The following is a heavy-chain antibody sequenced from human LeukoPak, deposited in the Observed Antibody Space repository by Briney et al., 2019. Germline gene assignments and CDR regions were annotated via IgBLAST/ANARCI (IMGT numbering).Heavy chain of an antibody. CDR3: ARVEGGYSYGYLDY. V-gene: IGHV3-53*01. CDR2: IYSGGST. D-gene: IGHD5-18*01. CDR1: GFTVSSNY. Sequence: GGSLRLSCAASGFTVSSNYMSWVRQAPGKGLEWVSVIYSGGSTYYADSVKGQFTISRDNSKNTLYLQMNSLRAEDTAVYYCARVEGGYSYGYLDYWGQGTLVTVSS. J-gene: IGHJ4*02.